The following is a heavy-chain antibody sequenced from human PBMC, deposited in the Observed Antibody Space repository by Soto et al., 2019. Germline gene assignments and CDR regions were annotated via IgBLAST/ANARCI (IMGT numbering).Heavy chain of an antibody. J-gene: IGHJ6*02. CDR1: GGSISSYY. CDR3: ARGSDATLGFQPELQPIYYYGMDV. V-gene: IGHV4-59*01. D-gene: IGHD1-7*01. Sequence: GSLGLTCTVRGGSISSYYWSWIRQPPGKGLEWIGYIYYSGSTNYTPSLKSRVTISVDTSKNQFSLKLSSVTAADTAVYYCARGSDATLGFQPELQPIYYYGMDVCGQGTTVTVSS. CDR2: IYYSGST.